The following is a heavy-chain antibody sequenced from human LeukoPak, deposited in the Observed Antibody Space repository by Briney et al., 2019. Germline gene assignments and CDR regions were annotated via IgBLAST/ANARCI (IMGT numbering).Heavy chain of an antibody. J-gene: IGHJ4*02. V-gene: IGHV3-9*01. CDR1: GFTFDDYA. CDR3: AKDHGRYCSSTSCYRGVDY. Sequence: GGSLRLSCAASGFTFDDYAMHWVRQAPGKGLEWVSGISWNSGSIGYADSVKGRFTISRDNAKNSLYLQMNSLRAEDTALYYCAKDHGRYCSSTSCYRGVDYWGQGTLVTVSS. D-gene: IGHD2-2*02. CDR2: ISWNSGSI.